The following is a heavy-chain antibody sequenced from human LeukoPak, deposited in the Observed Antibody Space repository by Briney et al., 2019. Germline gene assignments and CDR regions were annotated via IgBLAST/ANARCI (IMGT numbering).Heavy chain of an antibody. Sequence: GSLRLSCAASGFTFSSSAMSWVRQAPGKGLEWVSVISNNGGYTYYADSVQGRFTISRDNSKSTLCLQVNSLRAEDTAVYYCAKQLGYCSDGSCYFPYWGQGTLVTVSS. CDR3: AKQLGYCSDGSCYFPY. D-gene: IGHD2-15*01. CDR2: ISNNGGYT. V-gene: IGHV3-23*01. J-gene: IGHJ4*02. CDR1: GFTFSSSA.